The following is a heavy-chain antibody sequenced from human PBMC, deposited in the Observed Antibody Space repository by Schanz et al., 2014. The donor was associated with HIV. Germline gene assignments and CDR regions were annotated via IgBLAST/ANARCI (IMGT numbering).Heavy chain of an antibody. CDR3: AKPEYDSSGNSQSHFDY. Sequence: QVQLAESGGGVVRPGRSLRLSCAASGFTFDNYGMHWVRQAPGKGLEWAAVISYDGRNKLYADSVKGRFTISRDNSKNTMYLKMNSLRVDDTAVYYCAKPEYDSSGNSQSHFDYWGQGTLVTVSS. CDR1: GFTFDNYG. D-gene: IGHD3-22*01. J-gene: IGHJ4*02. CDR2: ISYDGRNK. V-gene: IGHV3-30*18.